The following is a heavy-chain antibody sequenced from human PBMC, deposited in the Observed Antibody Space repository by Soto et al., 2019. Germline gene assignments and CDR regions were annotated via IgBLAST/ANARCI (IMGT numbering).Heavy chain of an antibody. V-gene: IGHV3-30-3*01. D-gene: IGHD6-19*01. CDR1: GFTYSSYA. CDR2: ISYDGSNK. Sequence: QVQLVESGGGVVQPWMSLRLSCAASGFTYSSYAMHWVRKAPGKGLAWVAVISYDGSNKYYADSVKGRFTISRDNSKTLYLQMNSLRAEDTSVYYCVRDKTPYSSGWHKRHFDYWVQGTLVIVSS. CDR3: VRDKTPYSSGWHKRHFDY. J-gene: IGHJ4*02.